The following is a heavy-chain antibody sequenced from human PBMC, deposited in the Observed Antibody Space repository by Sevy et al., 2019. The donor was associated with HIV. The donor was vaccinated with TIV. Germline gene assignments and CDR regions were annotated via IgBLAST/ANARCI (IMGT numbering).Heavy chain of an antibody. J-gene: IGHJ4*02. Sequence: ASVKVSCKASGYTFTSYGISWVRQAPGQGLEWMGWISAYNGNTNYAQKLQGRVTMTTDTSTSTAYMELRSLRSDDTAVYYSARAQGPGRGYSGYEDYWGQGTLVTVSS. D-gene: IGHD5-12*01. V-gene: IGHV1-18*01. CDR3: ARAQGPGRGYSGYEDY. CDR1: GYTFTSYG. CDR2: ISAYNGNT.